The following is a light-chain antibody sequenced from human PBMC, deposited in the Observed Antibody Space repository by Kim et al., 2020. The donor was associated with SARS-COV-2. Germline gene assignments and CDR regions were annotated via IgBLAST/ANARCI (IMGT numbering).Light chain of an antibody. J-gene: IGLJ3*02. CDR2: DIS. CDR1: LSDVGTFSL. Sequence: GQSITISCAGTLSDVGTFSLISWYQQQPGKAPSLIIFDISQRPSGISGRFSCSKSGNTASLTISDLQPDDEADYFCCSFTMNVTWVFGGGTQLTVL. V-gene: IGLV2-23*02. CDR3: CSFTMNVTWV.